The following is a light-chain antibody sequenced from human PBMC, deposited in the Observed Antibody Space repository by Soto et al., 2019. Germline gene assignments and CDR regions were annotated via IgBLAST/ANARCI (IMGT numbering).Light chain of an antibody. CDR3: QQSHSVPLT. Sequence: DIPMTQSPSSLSASVGDRVTITCRASQTINRYLSWYQKKPGKAPKLLIYAASSLQSGVPSRFSGSGSGTDFTLTISSLQPEDFATYYCQQSHSVPLTFGQGTRLET. V-gene: IGKV1-39*01. J-gene: IGKJ5*01. CDR2: AAS. CDR1: QTINRY.